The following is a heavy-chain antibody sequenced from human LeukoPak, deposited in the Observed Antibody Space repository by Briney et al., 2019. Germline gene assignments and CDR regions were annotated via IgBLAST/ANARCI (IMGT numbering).Heavy chain of an antibody. Sequence: GGSLRLSCAASGFTFDENGMSWVRQAPGKGLEWVAGISGSGGRTDYADSVKGRFTISRDNSKNTLFLQMESLRAEDTAVYFCAKRGVVIRVFLVGLHKEAYYFDSWGQGALVTVSS. CDR3: AKRGVVIRVFLVGLHKEAYYFDS. D-gene: IGHD2-21*01. CDR2: ISGSGGRT. V-gene: IGHV3-23*01. CDR1: GFTFDENG. J-gene: IGHJ4*02.